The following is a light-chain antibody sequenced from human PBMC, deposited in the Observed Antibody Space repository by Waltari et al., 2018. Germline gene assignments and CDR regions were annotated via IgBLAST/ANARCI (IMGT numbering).Light chain of an antibody. V-gene: IGKV1-39*01. CDR2: AAS. J-gene: IGKJ1*01. CDR1: QSISNY. CDR3: QQSYSTWT. Sequence: DIQMTQSPSSLSASVGDRVTITCRASQSISNYLNWYQQKPGKAPMILIYAASSLQSWVPSRFSGSGSGTYFTLTINSLQPEDFATYYCQQSYSTWTFGQGTKVEIK.